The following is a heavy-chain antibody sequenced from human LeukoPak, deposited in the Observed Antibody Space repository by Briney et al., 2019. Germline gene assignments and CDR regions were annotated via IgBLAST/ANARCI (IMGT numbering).Heavy chain of an antibody. V-gene: IGHV4-59*01. D-gene: IGHD1-26*01. CDR2: IYYSGST. CDR3: ARCLVGATYYFDY. Sequence: SGTLSLTCTVSGGSISSYYWGWIRQPPGKGLEWIGYIYYSGSTNYNPSLKSRVTISVDTSKNQFSLKMSSVTAADTAVYYCARCLVGATYYFDYWGQGTLVTVSS. J-gene: IGHJ4*02. CDR1: GGSISSYY.